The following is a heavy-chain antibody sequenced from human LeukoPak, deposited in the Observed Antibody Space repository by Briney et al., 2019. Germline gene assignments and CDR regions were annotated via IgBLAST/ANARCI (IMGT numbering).Heavy chain of an antibody. CDR1: GFTVSSNY. J-gene: IGHJ4*02. D-gene: IGHD6-6*01. V-gene: IGHV3-66*02. CDR2: IYSGGST. CDR3: ARSSSIAARYFVY. Sequence: PGGSLRLSCAASGFTVSSNYMSWVRQAPGKGLEWVSVIYSGGSTYYADSVKGRFTISRDNSKNTLYLQMNSLRAEDTAVYYCARSSSIAARYFVYWGQGPLVTVSS.